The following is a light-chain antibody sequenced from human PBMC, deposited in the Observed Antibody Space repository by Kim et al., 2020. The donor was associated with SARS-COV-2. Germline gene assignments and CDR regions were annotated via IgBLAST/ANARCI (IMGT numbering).Light chain of an antibody. CDR1: SLRSYY. J-gene: IGLJ3*02. Sequence: SSELTQDPAVSVALGQTVRITCQGDSLRSYYASWYQQKPGQAPVLVIYGKNNRPSGIPERFSGSSSGNTAYLTITGAQAEDEADYYCNSRDSSGNLWVFG. CDR3: NSRDSSGNLWV. V-gene: IGLV3-19*01. CDR2: GKN.